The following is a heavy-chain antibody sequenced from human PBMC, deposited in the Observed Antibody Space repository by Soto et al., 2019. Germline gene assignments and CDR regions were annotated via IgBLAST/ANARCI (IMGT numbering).Heavy chain of an antibody. D-gene: IGHD4-17*01. Sequence: GGSLRLSCVGSGFTFGRYGMHWLRQAPGEGLEWMAVIVNDGSDRDYAASVAGRFTISRDNSKNTLYLQMDNLGVDDTAMYYCARDDDYEANGLDYWGQGTLVTVSS. CDR3: ARDDDYEANGLDY. V-gene: IGHV3-33*01. J-gene: IGHJ4*02. CDR1: GFTFGRYG. CDR2: IVNDGSDR.